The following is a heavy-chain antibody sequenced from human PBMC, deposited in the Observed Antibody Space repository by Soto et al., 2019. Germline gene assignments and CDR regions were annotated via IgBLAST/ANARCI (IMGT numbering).Heavy chain of an antibody. CDR3: ARDGSTSSELRAFDI. CDR2: INPNSGGT. V-gene: IGHV1-2*02. J-gene: IGHJ3*02. CDR1: GYTFTDYY. D-gene: IGHD1-26*01. Sequence: ASVKVSCKASGYTFTDYYMYWARQAPGQGLEWVGWINPNSGGTNYAQKFQGRVTMTRDTSISTAYMELTRLKSDDTAVYFCARDGSTSSELRAFDIWGQGTMVTVSS.